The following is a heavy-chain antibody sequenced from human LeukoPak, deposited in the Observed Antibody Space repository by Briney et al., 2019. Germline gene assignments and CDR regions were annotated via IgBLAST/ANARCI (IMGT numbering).Heavy chain of an antibody. D-gene: IGHD2-21*02. J-gene: IGHJ4*02. Sequence: GASVKVSCKASGYTFTGYYMHWVRQAPGQGLEWMGWINPNSGGTNYAQKFQGRVTMTRGTSISTAYMELSRLRSDDTAVYYCARVLVVVTAPSIFDYWGQGTLVTVSS. V-gene: IGHV1-2*02. CDR2: INPNSGGT. CDR1: GYTFTGYY. CDR3: ARVLVVVTAPSIFDY.